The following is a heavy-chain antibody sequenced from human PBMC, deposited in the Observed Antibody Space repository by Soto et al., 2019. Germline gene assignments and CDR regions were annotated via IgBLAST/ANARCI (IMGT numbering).Heavy chain of an antibody. CDR3: ARALGRSAYNWIDP. CDR1: GFTVSSNY. V-gene: IGHV3-53*01. CDR2: IYSGGST. Sequence: GGSLRLSCAASGFTVSSNYMSWVRQAPGKGLEWVSVIYSGGSTYYADSVKGRFTISRDNSKNTVYLQMNSLRAEDTAVYYCARALGRSAYNWIDPWGQGPLVTVSS. J-gene: IGHJ5*02. D-gene: IGHD2-15*01.